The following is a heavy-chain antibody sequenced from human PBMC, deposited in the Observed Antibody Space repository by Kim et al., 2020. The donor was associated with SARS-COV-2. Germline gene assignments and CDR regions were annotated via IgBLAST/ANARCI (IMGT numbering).Heavy chain of an antibody. Sequence: GGSLRLSCAASGFTFSNYAMHGVRQAPGKGLEWMAVISHDGSKEYYGDSVKGRFTISRDNSRNTLSLQMNSLRGEDTAVYSCVKDREYCSGGTCYNGILDHWGQGTLVTVSS. V-gene: IGHV3-30*18. D-gene: IGHD2-15*01. J-gene: IGHJ4*02. CDR3: VKDREYCSGGTCYNGILDH. CDR1: GFTFSNYA. CDR2: ISHDGSKE.